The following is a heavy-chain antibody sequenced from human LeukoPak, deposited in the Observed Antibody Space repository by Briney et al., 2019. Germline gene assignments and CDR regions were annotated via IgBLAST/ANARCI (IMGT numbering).Heavy chain of an antibody. Sequence: SSETLSLTCTVSGGSIGSYYWSWIRQPPGKGLEWIGEINHSGSTNYNPSLKSRVTISVDTSKNQFSLKLSSVTAADTAVYYCARGLPGGNHYFDYWGQGTLVTVSS. D-gene: IGHD4-23*01. J-gene: IGHJ4*02. CDR2: INHSGST. CDR3: ARGLPGGNHYFDY. V-gene: IGHV4-34*01. CDR1: GGSIGSYY.